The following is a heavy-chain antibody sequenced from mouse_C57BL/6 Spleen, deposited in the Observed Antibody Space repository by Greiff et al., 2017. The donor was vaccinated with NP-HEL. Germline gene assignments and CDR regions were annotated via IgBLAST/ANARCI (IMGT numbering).Heavy chain of an antibody. D-gene: IGHD1-1*01. CDR2: INPNNGGT. CDR1: GYTFTDYN. CDR3: ARSTTVVASFDY. Sequence: VQLKESGPELVKPGASVKIPCKASGYTFTDYNMDWVKQSHGKSLEWIGDINPNNGGTIYNQKFKGKATLTVDKSSSTAYMELRSLTSEDTAVYYCARSTTVVASFDYWGQGTTLTVSS. V-gene: IGHV1-18*01. J-gene: IGHJ2*01.